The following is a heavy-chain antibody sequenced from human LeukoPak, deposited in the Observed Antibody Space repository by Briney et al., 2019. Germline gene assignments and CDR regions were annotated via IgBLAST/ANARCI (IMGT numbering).Heavy chain of an antibody. J-gene: IGHJ5*02. V-gene: IGHV4-4*07. Sequence: SETLSLTCTVSGASISSYYWTWIQQPAGKGPEWIGRIHTSGSTNYNPSLKSRVNMSVDTSKNQFSLKLNSVTAADTAVYYCARVTDPLYNWFDPWRQGTLVTVSS. CDR2: IHTSGST. CDR3: ARVTDPLYNWFDP. D-gene: IGHD2-21*02. CDR1: GASISSYY.